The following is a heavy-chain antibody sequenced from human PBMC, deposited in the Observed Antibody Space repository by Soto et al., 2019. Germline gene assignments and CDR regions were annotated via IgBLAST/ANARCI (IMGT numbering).Heavy chain of an antibody. CDR1: GFTFSSYA. CDR2: ISGSGGST. Sequence: EVQLLESGGGLVQPGGSLRLSCAASGFTFSSYAMNWVRQAPGKGLEWVSSISGSGGSTYYADSVKGRFTISRDNSKNTLYLQMNSLRAEDTAVYYCALALGHRSSPYGMDVWGQGTTVTVSS. V-gene: IGHV3-23*01. D-gene: IGHD6-13*01. J-gene: IGHJ6*02. CDR3: ALALGHRSSPYGMDV.